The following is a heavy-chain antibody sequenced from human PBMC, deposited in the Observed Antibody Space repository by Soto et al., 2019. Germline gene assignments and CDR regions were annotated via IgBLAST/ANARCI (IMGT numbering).Heavy chain of an antibody. CDR1: GFTFSSYS. Sequence: GSLRLSCAASGFTFSSYSMNWVRQAPGKGLEWVSSISSSSSYIYYADSVKGRFTISRDNAKNSLYLQMNSLRAEDTAVYYCARHHGSPGSYFGLDVWGQGTTVTVSS. CDR2: ISSSSSYI. CDR3: ARHHGSPGSYFGLDV. J-gene: IGHJ6*02. D-gene: IGHD6-13*01. V-gene: IGHV3-21*01.